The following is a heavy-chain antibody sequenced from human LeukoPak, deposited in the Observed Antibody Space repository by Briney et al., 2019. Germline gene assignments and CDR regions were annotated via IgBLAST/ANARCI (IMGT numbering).Heavy chain of an antibody. CDR2: ISNGNT. CDR1: GFPFSNHA. V-gene: IGHV3-23*01. CDR3: ARAPTATAGRFDY. Sequence: PGGSLRLSCAASGFPFSNHAMSWVRQPPGKGLEGVSAISNGNTYYADSVRGRFTISRDNSKNTLYLQMNSLRGEDTAVYYCARAPTATAGRFDYWGQGTLITVSS. J-gene: IGHJ4*02. D-gene: IGHD2-21*02.